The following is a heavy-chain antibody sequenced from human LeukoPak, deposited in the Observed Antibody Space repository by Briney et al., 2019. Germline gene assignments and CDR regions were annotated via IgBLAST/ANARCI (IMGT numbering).Heavy chain of an antibody. CDR3: ARDLGGLWYDSSGLDRFDP. V-gene: IGHV1-8*01. D-gene: IGHD3-22*01. Sequence: ASVKVSCKASGYTFTSYDINWVRQATGQGLEWMGWMNPNSGNTGYAQKFQGRVTMTRNTSISTAYMELSSLRSEDTAVYYCARDLGGLWYDSSGLDRFDPWGQGTLVTVSS. J-gene: IGHJ5*02. CDR1: GYTFTSYD. CDR2: MNPNSGNT.